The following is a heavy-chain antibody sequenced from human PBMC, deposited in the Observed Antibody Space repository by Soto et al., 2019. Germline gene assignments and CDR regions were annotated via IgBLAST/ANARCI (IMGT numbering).Heavy chain of an antibody. Sequence: QVQLVQSGAEVKKPGSSVKVSCKASGGTFSSYAISWVRQAPGQGLEWMGGIIPIFGTANYAQKFQGRVTITADESTSTAYMELSSLRSEDKAVYYCARGGLKGPTVVTRWFDPWGQGTLVTVSS. V-gene: IGHV1-69*01. J-gene: IGHJ5*02. CDR3: ARGGLKGPTVVTRWFDP. CDR2: IIPIFGTA. D-gene: IGHD2-21*02. CDR1: GGTFSSYA.